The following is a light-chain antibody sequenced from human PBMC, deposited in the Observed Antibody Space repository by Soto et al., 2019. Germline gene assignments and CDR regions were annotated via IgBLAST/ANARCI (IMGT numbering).Light chain of an antibody. CDR2: DVS. J-gene: IGLJ2*01. CDR1: SSDIGSFNF. CDR3: SSYTSTFTRI. Sequence: QSVLTQPASVSGSPGQSITISCTGNSSDIGSFNFVSWYQQHPGKAPRLIIYDVSNRPSGVSNRFSGSKSGNTASLTISGLQAEDEADYYCSSYTSTFTRIFGGGTKLTVL. V-gene: IGLV2-14*03.